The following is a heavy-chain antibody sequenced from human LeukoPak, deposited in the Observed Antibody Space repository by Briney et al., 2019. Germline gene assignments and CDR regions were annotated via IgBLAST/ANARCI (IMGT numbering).Heavy chain of an antibody. V-gene: IGHV3-15*01. J-gene: IGHJ4*02. CDR1: GFTFSNAW. Sequence: GGSLRLSCAASGFTFSNAWMSWVRQAPGKGLEWVGRIKSKTDGGTTDYAAPVKGRFTISRDDSKNTLYLQMNSLKTEDTAVYYCTTLIVATTGDLFDYWGQGTLVTVSS. CDR3: TTLIVATTGDLFDY. CDR2: IKSKTDGGTT. D-gene: IGHD5-12*01.